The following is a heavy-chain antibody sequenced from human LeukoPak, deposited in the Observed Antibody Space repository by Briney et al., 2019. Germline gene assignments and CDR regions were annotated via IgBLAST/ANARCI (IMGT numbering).Heavy chain of an antibody. CDR3: ARKSIAVAGPFDY. J-gene: IGHJ4*02. D-gene: IGHD6-19*01. CDR1: GLTFRRYG. CDR2: ISSSSGYI. Sequence: GGSLRLSCAASGLTFRRYGMHWVRQAPGKGLEWVSSISSSSGYIYYADSVKGRFTISRDNAKNSLYLQMNSLRAEDTAMYYCARKSIAVAGPFDYWGQGTLVTVSS. V-gene: IGHV3-21*01.